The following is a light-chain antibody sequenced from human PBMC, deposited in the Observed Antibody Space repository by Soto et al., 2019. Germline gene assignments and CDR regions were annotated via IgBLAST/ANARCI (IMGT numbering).Light chain of an antibody. CDR3: QRYNSNSRR. CDR1: QSISNW. V-gene: IGKV1-5*03. J-gene: IGKJ1*01. CDR2: KAT. Sequence: DIQMTQSPSTLSASVGDRVTITCRASQSISNWLAWYQQKPGRAPKLLIYKATSLQSGVSSRFSGSASGTEFALTIGSLQPDDFATYYCQRYNSNSRRVGQGTEMEIK.